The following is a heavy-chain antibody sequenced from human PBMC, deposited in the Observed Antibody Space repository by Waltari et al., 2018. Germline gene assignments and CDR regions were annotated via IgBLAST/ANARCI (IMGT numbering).Heavy chain of an antibody. CDR1: GFTFSSYG. Sequence: EVQLVESGGGVVKPGGSLRLSCAASGFTFSSYGMNWVRQAPGKGLEWVSAISISSSYIYYADSVKGRFTISRDNAKNSLYLQMNSLRAEDTAVYYCARVVTGTTYYYYYMDVWGKGTTVTISS. CDR3: ARVVTGTTYYYYYMDV. D-gene: IGHD1-7*01. V-gene: IGHV3-21*01. J-gene: IGHJ6*03. CDR2: ISISSSYI.